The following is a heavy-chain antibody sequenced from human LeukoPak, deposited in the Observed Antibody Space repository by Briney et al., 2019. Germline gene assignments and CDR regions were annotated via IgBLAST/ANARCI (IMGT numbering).Heavy chain of an antibody. CDR1: GFTFSSYE. Sequence: GGSLRLSCAASGFTFSSYEMNWVRQAPGKGLEWVSYISSSDSIMYYADSVKGRFTISRDNAKNSLCLQMNSLRAEDTAVYYCVRGEWVRWGQGTLVTVSS. CDR3: VRGEWVR. D-gene: IGHD3-10*01. J-gene: IGHJ4*02. V-gene: IGHV3-48*03. CDR2: ISSSDSIM.